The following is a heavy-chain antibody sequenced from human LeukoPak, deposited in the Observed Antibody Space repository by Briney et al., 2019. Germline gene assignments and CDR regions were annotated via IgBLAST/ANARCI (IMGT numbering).Heavy chain of an antibody. CDR1: GYSISNSYY. V-gene: IGHV4-38-2*02. J-gene: IGHJ4*02. CDR2: IYHSGNT. D-gene: IGHD3-10*01. CDR3: ARDSPPGDEQVFGY. Sequence: SETLSLTCTVSGYSISNSYYWAWIRQPPGKGLEWIGSIYHSGNTYYNPSLKSRVTISVDTSKNQFSLRLSSVTAADTAIYYCARDSPPGDEQVFGYWGEGTLVTVSS.